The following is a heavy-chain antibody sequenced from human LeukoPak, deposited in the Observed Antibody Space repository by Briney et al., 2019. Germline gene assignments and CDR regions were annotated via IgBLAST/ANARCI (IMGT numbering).Heavy chain of an antibody. CDR1: GFAFGSYA. CDR2: IGSDYDR. J-gene: IGHJ4*02. Sequence: GGSLRLSCTASGFAFGSYAMAWVRQAPGQGLEGVAAIGSDYDRVHEDSVKGRFTISRDNSKSTLYLQMDNLRPEDTAVYFCAKSAGVATIYFDCWGQGALVTVSS. V-gene: IGHV3-23*01. D-gene: IGHD5-12*01. CDR3: AKSAGVATIYFDC.